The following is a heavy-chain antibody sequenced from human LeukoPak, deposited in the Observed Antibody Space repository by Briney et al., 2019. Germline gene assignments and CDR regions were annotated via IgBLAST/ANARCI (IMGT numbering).Heavy chain of an antibody. V-gene: IGHV4-59*01. Sequence: SETLSLTCTVSGGSISSYYWSWIRQPPGKGLEWIGYIYYSGSTNYNPSLKSRVTISVDTSKNQFSLKLSSVTAADTAVYYCAGVRRYYDSSGYYQYYFDYWGQGTLVTVSS. J-gene: IGHJ4*02. CDR3: AGVRRYYDSSGYYQYYFDY. D-gene: IGHD3-22*01. CDR2: IYYSGST. CDR1: GGSISSYY.